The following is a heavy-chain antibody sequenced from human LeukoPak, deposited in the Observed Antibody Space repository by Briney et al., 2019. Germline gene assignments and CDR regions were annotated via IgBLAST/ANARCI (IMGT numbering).Heavy chain of an antibody. Sequence: GGSLRLSCAASGFIFSDYYMSWIRQAPGKGLEWVSYISSSGSTIYYADSVKGRFTISRDNAKNSLYLQMNSLRAEDTAVYYCARDFPPHYVWGSYRFYWGQGTLVTVSS. J-gene: IGHJ4*02. CDR1: GFIFSDYY. D-gene: IGHD3-16*02. V-gene: IGHV3-11*01. CDR3: ARDFPPHYVWGSYRFY. CDR2: ISSSGSTI.